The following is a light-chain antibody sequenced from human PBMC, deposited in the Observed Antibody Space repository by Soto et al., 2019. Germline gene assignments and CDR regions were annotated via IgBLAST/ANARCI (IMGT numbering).Light chain of an antibody. Sequence: DTVLTQSPGTLSLTSGERATLSCRASQSISGTYLAWYQQKPGQSPRLLIYSASTRAPGIPDRFSGSGSGTDFTLTISRLEPEDFAVYYCQQYGGSPRTFGQGTKVEVK. CDR2: SAS. CDR3: QQYGGSPRT. J-gene: IGKJ1*01. CDR1: QSISGTY. V-gene: IGKV3-20*01.